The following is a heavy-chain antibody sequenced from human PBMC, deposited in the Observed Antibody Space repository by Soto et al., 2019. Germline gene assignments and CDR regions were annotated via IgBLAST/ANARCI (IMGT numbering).Heavy chain of an antibody. D-gene: IGHD5-18*01. Sequence: SETLSLTCIVSGGSISSSSYYWGWIRQPPGKGLEWIGSIYYSGSAYYNPSLKSRVTISVDTSKNQFSLKLSSVTVADTAVYYCARHFRYTYGYGPAPDYWSQGTLVTVSS. CDR3: ARHFRYTYGYGPAPDY. J-gene: IGHJ4*02. V-gene: IGHV4-39*01. CDR2: IYYSGSA. CDR1: GGSISSSSYY.